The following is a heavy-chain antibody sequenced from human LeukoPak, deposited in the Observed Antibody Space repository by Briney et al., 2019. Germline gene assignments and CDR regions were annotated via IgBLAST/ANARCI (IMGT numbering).Heavy chain of an antibody. J-gene: IGHJ4*02. Sequence: GGSLRLSCAASGFTFSSYSMNWVRQAPGKGLEWVLSISSSSSYIYYADSVKGRFTISRDNAKNSLYLQMNSLRAEDTAVYYCARASSSSVRFDYWGQGTLVTVSS. D-gene: IGHD6-6*01. V-gene: IGHV3-21*01. CDR1: GFTFSSYS. CDR2: ISSSSSYI. CDR3: ARASSSSVRFDY.